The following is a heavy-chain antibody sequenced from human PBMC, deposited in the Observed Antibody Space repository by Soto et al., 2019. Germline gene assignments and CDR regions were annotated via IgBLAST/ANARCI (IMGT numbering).Heavy chain of an antibody. V-gene: IGHV4-59*12. CDR3: ARGHRVDRRGYSYGYFDY. CDR2: LYCSGTI. CDR1: GGPISSYY. J-gene: IGHJ4*02. D-gene: IGHD5-18*01. Sequence: SETLSLTFNVSGGPISSYYWSWIRQPPGKGLEWIGYLYCSGTIYYEPSLKSRGTMSVDTSKNQFSLTLRSVTAADTALYYCARGHRVDRRGYSYGYFDYWGQGTLITVSS.